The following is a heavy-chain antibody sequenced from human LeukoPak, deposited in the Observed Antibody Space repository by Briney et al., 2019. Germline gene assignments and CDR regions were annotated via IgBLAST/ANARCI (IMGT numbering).Heavy chain of an antibody. Sequence: SETLSLTCAVSGGSISSDGYSWSWIRQPPGKGLEWIGYIYHSGSTYYNPSLKSRVTISVDRSKNQFSLKLSSVTAADTAVYYCARHGDYGLNAFDIWGQRTMVTVSS. CDR2: IYHSGST. CDR3: ARHGDYGLNAFDI. CDR1: GGSISSDGYS. D-gene: IGHD4-17*01. J-gene: IGHJ3*02. V-gene: IGHV4-30-2*01.